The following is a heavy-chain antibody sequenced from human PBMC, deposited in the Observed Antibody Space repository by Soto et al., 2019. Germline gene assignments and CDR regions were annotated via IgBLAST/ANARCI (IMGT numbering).Heavy chain of an antibody. CDR3: AKEGGGVLGYYYGMDV. CDR2: ISYDGSNK. D-gene: IGHD3-16*01. Sequence: QVQLVESGGGVVQPGRSLRLSCAASGFTFSSYGMHWVRQAPGKGLEWVAVISYDGSNKYYADSVKGRFTISRDNSKNTLDQEMERLKAEDTAVFYWAKEGGGVLGYYYGMDVWGQGTTVTVSS. V-gene: IGHV3-30*18. J-gene: IGHJ6*02. CDR1: GFTFSSYG.